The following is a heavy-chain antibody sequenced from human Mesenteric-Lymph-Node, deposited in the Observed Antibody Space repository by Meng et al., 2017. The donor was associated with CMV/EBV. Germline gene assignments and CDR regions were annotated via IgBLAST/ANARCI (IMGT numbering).Heavy chain of an antibody. CDR2: INPSGGST. J-gene: IGHJ4*02. CDR1: GATFSSYS. V-gene: IGHV1-46*01. Sequence: AAGATFSSYSMHGVRQAPGQGLEWMGIINPSGGSTGYAQKFQGRITMTRDTSTSTVYMELSSLRSEDTAVYYSARDPRGGSYSYFDYWGQGALVTVSS. CDR3: ARDPRGGSYSYFDY. D-gene: IGHD1-26*01.